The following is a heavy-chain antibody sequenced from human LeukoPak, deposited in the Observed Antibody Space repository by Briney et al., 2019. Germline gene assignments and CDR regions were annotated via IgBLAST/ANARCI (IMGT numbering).Heavy chain of an antibody. J-gene: IGHJ4*02. CDR1: DSSFSGYY. D-gene: IGHD6-13*01. Sequence: PSETLSLTCTVSDSSFSGYYWSWIRQPPGKGLEWIGHIYYTGSTNYNPSLKSRVTISVDTSKNQFSLKLSSVTTADTAVYYRARETYSSSWNTGYWGQGTLVTVSS. CDR3: ARETYSSSWNTGY. V-gene: IGHV4-59*01. CDR2: IYYTGST.